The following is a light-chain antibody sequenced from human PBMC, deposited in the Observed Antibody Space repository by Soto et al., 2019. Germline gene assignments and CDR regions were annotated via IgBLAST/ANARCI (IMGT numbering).Light chain of an antibody. CDR2: AAS. V-gene: IGKV1-27*01. J-gene: IGKJ3*01. CDR1: QDVSNY. CDR3: QKYTSVPFT. Sequence: DVQMTQSPSSLSASVGDRVTITCRASQDVSNYLAWYQQKPGKVPKLLIYAASTVQSGVPSRFSGSGSGTDFTRTISSLQPEDVATYSCQKYTSVPFTFVPGTKVDL.